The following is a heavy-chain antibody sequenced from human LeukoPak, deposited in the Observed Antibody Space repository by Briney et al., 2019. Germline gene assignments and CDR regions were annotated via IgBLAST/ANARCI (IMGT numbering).Heavy chain of an antibody. D-gene: IGHD4-23*01. V-gene: IGHV3-30*18. Sequence: GGSLRLSCAASGFTFSSYGMHWVRQAPGKGLEWVAVISYDGSNKYYADSVKGRFTISRDNSKNTLYLQMNSLRAEDTAVYYCAKGGNGDYWGQGTLITVSS. CDR1: GFTFSSYG. J-gene: IGHJ4*02. CDR3: AKGGNGDY. CDR2: ISYDGSNK.